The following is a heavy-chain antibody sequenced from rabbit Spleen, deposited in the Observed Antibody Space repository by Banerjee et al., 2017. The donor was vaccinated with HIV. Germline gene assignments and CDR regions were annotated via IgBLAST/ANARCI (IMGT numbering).Heavy chain of an antibody. CDR1: GFDFSSDT. D-gene: IGHD1-1*01. V-gene: IGHV1S40*01. Sequence: QSLEESGGDLVKPGASLTLTCTASGFDFSSDTMCWVRQAPGKGLEWIACISTSSASNGGTTYYARWAKGRFTISRTSSTTVTLQMTSLTAADTATYFCARDLPDIIGWNFGFWGQGTLVTVS. CDR2: ISTSSASNGGTT. J-gene: IGHJ3*01. CDR3: ARDLPDIIGWNFGF.